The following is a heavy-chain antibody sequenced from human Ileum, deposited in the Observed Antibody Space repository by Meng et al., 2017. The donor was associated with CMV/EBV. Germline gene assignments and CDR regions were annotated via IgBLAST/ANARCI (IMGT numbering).Heavy chain of an antibody. Sequence: GSLRLSCTVSGGSISSSSYYWGWIRQPPGQGLEWIGSIYYSGCTYYNPSLKSRVTIFVDTSKNQFSLKLSAVTAADTAVYYCARQRGDIVVVPAAYFDYWGQGTLVTVSS. CDR2: IYYSGCT. J-gene: IGHJ4*02. CDR1: GGSISSSSYY. CDR3: ARQRGDIVVVPAAYFDY. D-gene: IGHD2-2*01. V-gene: IGHV4-39*01.